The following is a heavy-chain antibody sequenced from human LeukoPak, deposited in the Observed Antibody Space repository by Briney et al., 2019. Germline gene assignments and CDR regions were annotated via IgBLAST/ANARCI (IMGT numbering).Heavy chain of an antibody. J-gene: IGHJ4*02. Sequence: PGGSLRLSCAASGFTFSSYAMSWVRQAPGKGLEWVSAISGSGGSTYYADSVKGRFTISRDNSKNTLYLQMNSLRAEDTAVYYCAIVGGYSGYLKYWGQGILVTVSS. CDR1: GFTFSSYA. V-gene: IGHV3-23*01. CDR2: ISGSGGST. CDR3: AIVGGYSGYLKY. D-gene: IGHD5-12*01.